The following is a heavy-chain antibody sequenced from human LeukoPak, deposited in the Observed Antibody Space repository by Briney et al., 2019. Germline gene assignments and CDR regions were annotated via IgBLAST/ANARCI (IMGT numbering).Heavy chain of an antibody. CDR3: AKNSPLSASDI. V-gene: IGHV4-4*02. Sequence: PSETLSLTCSVSGGSISSSNWWSWVRQPPEKGLEWIGEIYHSGSTNYNPSLKSRVTISIDKSKNQFSLKLTSVTAADTAVYYCAKNSPLSASDIWGQGRMVSVSS. D-gene: IGHD2/OR15-2a*01. J-gene: IGHJ3*02. CDR2: IYHSGST. CDR1: GGSISSSNW.